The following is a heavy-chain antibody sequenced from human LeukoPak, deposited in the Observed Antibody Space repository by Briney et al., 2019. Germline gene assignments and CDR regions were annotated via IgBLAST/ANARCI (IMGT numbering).Heavy chain of an antibody. CDR1: GFTFSHYG. CDR3: AKDAQRGFDYSNSLDN. J-gene: IGHJ4*02. V-gene: IGHV3-33*06. D-gene: IGHD4-11*01. Sequence: TGGSLILSCATSGFTFSHYGMHWVRQAPGKGLEWVAVIWSDGSNRYYGDPVKGRFTISRDNFQSTVYLQMNSLRAEDTAVYYCAKDAQRGFDYSNSLDNWGQGTLVTVSS. CDR2: IWSDGSNR.